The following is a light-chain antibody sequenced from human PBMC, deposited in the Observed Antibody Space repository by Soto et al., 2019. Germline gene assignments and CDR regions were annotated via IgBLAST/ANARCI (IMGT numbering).Light chain of an antibody. CDR1: SGYSSYA. V-gene: IGLV4-69*01. CDR3: QTWGSGIQV. Sequence: QPVLTQSPSASASLEASVKVTCTLSSGYSSYAIAWHQQQPEKGPRFLMKLNSDGSHNRGDGIPDRFSGSSSGAERYLTISSLQSEDEADYYCQTWGSGIQVFGGGTKLTVL. CDR2: LNSDGSH. J-gene: IGLJ3*02.